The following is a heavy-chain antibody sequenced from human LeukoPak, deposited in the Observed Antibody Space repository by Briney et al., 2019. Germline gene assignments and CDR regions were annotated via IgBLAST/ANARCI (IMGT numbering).Heavy chain of an antibody. D-gene: IGHD6-13*01. Sequence: PSETLSLTCSVNGGSFRDYYWSWIRQPPGKGLEWIGEINHSGSTNYNPSLKSRVTISIDTSKNQFSLKLTSVTAADTAVYFCGSLAAAGPWVTWFDPWGQGVLVTVSS. CDR2: INHSGST. J-gene: IGHJ5*02. CDR1: GGSFRDYY. CDR3: GSLAAAGPWVTWFDP. V-gene: IGHV4-34*01.